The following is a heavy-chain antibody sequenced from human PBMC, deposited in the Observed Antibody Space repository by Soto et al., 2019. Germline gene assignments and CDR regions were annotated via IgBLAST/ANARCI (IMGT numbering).Heavy chain of an antibody. CDR3: ARDGDCSSTSCSMTYYYGMDV. CDR1: GFTFDDYG. CDR2: INWNGGST. J-gene: IGHJ6*02. Sequence: EVQLVESGGGVVRPGGSLRLSCAASGFTFDDYGMSWVRQAPGKGLEWVSGINWNGGSTGYADSVKGRFTISRDNAKNALYLQMNSLSAEDTAFYYCARDGDCSSTSCSMTYYYGMDVWGQGTTVTVSS. D-gene: IGHD2-2*01. V-gene: IGHV3-20*04.